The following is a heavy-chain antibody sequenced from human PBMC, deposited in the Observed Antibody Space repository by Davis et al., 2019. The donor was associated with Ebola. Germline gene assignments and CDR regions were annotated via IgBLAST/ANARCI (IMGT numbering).Heavy chain of an antibody. CDR3: ARGGGSSSWFDP. CDR2: ISSSSSYI. Sequence: GESLKISCAASGFTFSSYSMNWVRQAPGKGLEWVSSISSSSSYIYYADSVKGRFTISRDNAKNSLYLQMNSLRAEDTAVYYCARGGGSSSWFDPWGQGTLVTVSS. J-gene: IGHJ5*02. V-gene: IGHV3-21*01. D-gene: IGHD6-13*01. CDR1: GFTFSSYS.